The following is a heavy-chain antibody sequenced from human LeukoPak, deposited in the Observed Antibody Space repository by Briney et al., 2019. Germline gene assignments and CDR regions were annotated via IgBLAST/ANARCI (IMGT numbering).Heavy chain of an antibody. Sequence: PGGSLRLSCAASGFTFSSYAMSWVRQAPGKGLEWVSAISGSGGSTYYADSVKGRFTISRDNSKKTLYLQMNSLRAEDTAVYYCANPPIVVVPAARYDYWGQGTLVTVSS. V-gene: IGHV3-23*01. D-gene: IGHD2-2*01. CDR2: ISGSGGST. CDR3: ANPPIVVVPAARYDY. CDR1: GFTFSSYA. J-gene: IGHJ4*02.